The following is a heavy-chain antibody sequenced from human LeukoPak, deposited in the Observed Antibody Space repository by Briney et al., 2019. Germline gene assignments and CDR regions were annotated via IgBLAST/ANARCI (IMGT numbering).Heavy chain of an antibody. D-gene: IGHD6-13*01. CDR3: AKDGRIAADGQYWYFDL. V-gene: IGHV3-9*01. Sequence: GRSLRLSCAASGFTFDDYAMPWVRQAPGKGLEWVSGISWNSGSIGYADSVKGRFTISRDNAKNSLHLQMNSLRAEDTALYYCAKDGRIAADGQYWYFDLWGRGTLVTVSS. CDR1: GFTFDDYA. CDR2: ISWNSGSI. J-gene: IGHJ2*01.